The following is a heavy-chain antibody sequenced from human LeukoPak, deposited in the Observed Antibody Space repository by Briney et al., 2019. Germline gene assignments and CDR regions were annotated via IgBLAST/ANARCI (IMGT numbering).Heavy chain of an antibody. CDR2: ISSSSSTI. J-gene: IGHJ4*02. CDR1: GFTFSSYS. Sequence: GGSLRLSCAASGFTFSSYSMNWVRQAPGKGLEWVSYISSSSSTIYYADSVKGRFTISRDNAKNSLYLQMNSLRAEDTAVYYCARDSHPWNDLPYFDYWGQGTLVTVSS. D-gene: IGHD1-1*01. V-gene: IGHV3-48*01. CDR3: ARDSHPWNDLPYFDY.